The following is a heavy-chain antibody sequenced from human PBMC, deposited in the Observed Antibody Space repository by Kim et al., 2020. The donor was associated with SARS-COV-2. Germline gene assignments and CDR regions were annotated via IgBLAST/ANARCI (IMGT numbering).Heavy chain of an antibody. CDR2: IYPGDSDT. D-gene: IGHD6-6*01. Sequence: GESLKISCKGSGYSFTTYWISWVRQMPGKGLEWMGIIYPGDSDTRYSPSFQGQVTIPVDKSISTAFLQWSSLKASDTAMYYCARHTYDSSSRGELDYWGQGTLVTVSS. V-gene: IGHV5-51*01. J-gene: IGHJ4*02. CDR1: GYSFTTYW. CDR3: ARHTYDSSSRGELDY.